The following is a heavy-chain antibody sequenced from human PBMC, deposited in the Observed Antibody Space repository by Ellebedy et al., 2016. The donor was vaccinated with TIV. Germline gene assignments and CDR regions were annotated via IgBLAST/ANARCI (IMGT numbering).Heavy chain of an antibody. D-gene: IGHD3-10*01. J-gene: IGHJ5*02. CDR2: IYHSGST. CDR3: AVGARLRGLHRFDP. Sequence: LRLSCAVSGGSISSGAYSWSWIRQPPGKGLEWIGYIYHSGSTYYNPSLESRATISLDNSKNQFSLTLNSVTAADTAIYYCAVGARLRGLHRFDPWGQGTLVTVSS. CDR1: GGSISSGAYS. V-gene: IGHV4-30-2*01.